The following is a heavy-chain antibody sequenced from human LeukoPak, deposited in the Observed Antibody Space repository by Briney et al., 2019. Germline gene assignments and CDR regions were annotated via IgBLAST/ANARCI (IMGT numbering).Heavy chain of an antibody. CDR2: MNPNSGNT. D-gene: IGHD6-13*01. CDR1: GYAFTSYD. V-gene: IGHV1-8*01. Sequence: ASVKVSCKASGYAFTSYDINWVRQATGQGLEWMGWMNPNSGNTGYAQKFQGRVTMTRNTSISIAYMELSSLRSEDTAVYYCARGGDSSPEKYYYYYYMDVWGKGTTVTVSS. J-gene: IGHJ6*03. CDR3: ARGGDSSPEKYYYYYYMDV.